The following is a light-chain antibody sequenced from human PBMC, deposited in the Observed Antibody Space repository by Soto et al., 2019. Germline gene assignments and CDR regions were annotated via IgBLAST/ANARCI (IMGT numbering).Light chain of an antibody. CDR2: KAS. CDR1: QTTSSW. Sequence: IQMTQSPSTLSASVGARVTITCRASQTTSSWLAWYQQKPGKAPKLLIYKASSLESGVPSRLSGSGSGTEFTLTISSLQPDDFATYYCQQYNSYLYSFGQGTKLEIK. J-gene: IGKJ2*03. V-gene: IGKV1-5*03. CDR3: QQYNSYLYS.